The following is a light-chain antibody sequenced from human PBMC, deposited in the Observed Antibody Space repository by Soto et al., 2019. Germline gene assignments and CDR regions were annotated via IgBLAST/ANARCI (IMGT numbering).Light chain of an antibody. V-gene: IGKV3-20*01. CDR3: QQYGNSPIT. J-gene: IGKJ5*01. CDR1: QFVSSRS. CDR2: GAS. Sequence: EIVLTQSPGTLSLSPGESATLLCRASQFVSSRSLAWYQQKPGQAPRLLIYGASNRATGIPGRFSASGSGTDFTLTITPLEPEDSAVYFCQQYGNSPITFGQGTRLDIK.